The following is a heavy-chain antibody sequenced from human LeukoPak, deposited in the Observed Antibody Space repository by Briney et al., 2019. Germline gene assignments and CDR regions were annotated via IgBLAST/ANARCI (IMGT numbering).Heavy chain of an antibody. J-gene: IGHJ4*02. CDR1: GYTFTTYG. CDR2: ISAYNGNT. CDR3: ARDYYYDSSGYPPSV. V-gene: IGHV1-18*01. D-gene: IGHD3-22*01. Sequence: ASVKVSCKASGYTFTTYGISWVRQAPGRGLEWMGWISAYNGNTNYGQNLQGRVTMTTDTSTTTAYMELRSLRSDDTAVYYCARDYYYDSSGYPPSVWGQGTLVTVSS.